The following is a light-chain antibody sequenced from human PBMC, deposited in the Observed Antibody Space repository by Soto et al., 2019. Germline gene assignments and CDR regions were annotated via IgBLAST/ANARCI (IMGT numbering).Light chain of an antibody. V-gene: IGLV2-14*01. J-gene: IGLJ2*01. CDR2: DVS. Sequence: QSALTLPASVSGSPGQSITISCTGTSSDVGGYNYVSWYQQHPGKAPKLMIYDVSNRPSGVSNRFSGSKSGNTASLTISGLQAEYDADYYCRSYSSSTTLVFAGGTKLTVL. CDR3: RSYSSSTTLV. CDR1: SSDVGGYNY.